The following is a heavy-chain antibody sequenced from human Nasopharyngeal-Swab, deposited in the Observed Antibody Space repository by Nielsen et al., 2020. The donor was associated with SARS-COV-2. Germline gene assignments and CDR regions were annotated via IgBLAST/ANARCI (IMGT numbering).Heavy chain of an antibody. CDR2: ISVYNGNT. D-gene: IGHD3-10*01. CDR3: ARENRRGSGSRGPFDY. J-gene: IGHJ4*02. Sequence: ASVKVSCKASGYTFTSYGITWVRQAPGQGLEWMGWISVYNGNTNHAQKFQGRVTMTTDTSTSTSYMELRSLRSDDTAVYYCARENRRGSGSRGPFDYWGQGTLVTVSS. V-gene: IGHV1-18*01. CDR1: GYTFTSYG.